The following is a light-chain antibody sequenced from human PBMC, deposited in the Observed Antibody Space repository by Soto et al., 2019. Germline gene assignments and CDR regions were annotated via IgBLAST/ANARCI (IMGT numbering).Light chain of an antibody. Sequence: EIVLTQSPGTLSLSPGERATLSCRASQSVSSSYLAWYQQKPGQAPRLLIYGASIRPTGLPDRFSGSGSGTDFTLTISRLQPEDCAMYYCQQYDSAPLTFGGGTKVEIK. CDR1: QSVSSSY. CDR3: QQYDSAPLT. J-gene: IGKJ4*02. V-gene: IGKV3-20*01. CDR2: GAS.